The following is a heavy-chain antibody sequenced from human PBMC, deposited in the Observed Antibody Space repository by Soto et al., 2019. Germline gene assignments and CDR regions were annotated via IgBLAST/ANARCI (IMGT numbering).Heavy chain of an antibody. CDR2: IIPILGIA. J-gene: IGHJ6*03. CDR1: GGTFSSYT. V-gene: IGHV1-69*02. D-gene: IGHD5-12*01. CDR3: AGGVGVYEKKYYYYYYMDV. Sequence: QVQLVQSGAEVKKPGSSVKVSCKASGGTFSSYTISWVRQAPGQGLEWMGRIIPILGIANYAQKFQGRVTITADKSTSTAYMELSSLRSEDTAVYYCAGGVGVYEKKYYYYYYMDVWGKGTTVTVSS.